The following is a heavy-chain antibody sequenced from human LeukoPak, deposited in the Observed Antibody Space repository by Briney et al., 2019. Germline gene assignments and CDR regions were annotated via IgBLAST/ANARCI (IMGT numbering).Heavy chain of an antibody. V-gene: IGHV1-69*13. CDR3: ARGAPYGGNSRGYFDY. D-gene: IGHD4-23*01. Sequence: VASVKVSCKASGGTFSSYAISWVRQAPGQGLEWMGGIIPIFGTANYAQKSQGRVTITADESTSTAYMELSSLRSEDTAVYYCARGAPYGGNSRGYFDYWGQGTLVTVSS. CDR2: IIPIFGTA. CDR1: GGTFSSYA. J-gene: IGHJ4*02.